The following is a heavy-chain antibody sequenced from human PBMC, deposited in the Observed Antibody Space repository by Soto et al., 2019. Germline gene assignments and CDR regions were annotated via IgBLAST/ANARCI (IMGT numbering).Heavy chain of an antibody. CDR1: GFTFSSYA. V-gene: IGHV3-23*01. J-gene: IGHJ4*02. D-gene: IGHD3-3*01. CDR2: ISGSGGST. Sequence: GGSLRLSCAASGFTFSSYAMSWVRQAPGKGLEWVSAISGSGGSTYYADSVKGRFTISRDNSKNTLYLQMNSLRAEDTAVYYCAKPSRTGAYYDFWSGYYKSDYFDYWGQGTLVTVSS. CDR3: AKPSRTGAYYDFWSGYYKSDYFDY.